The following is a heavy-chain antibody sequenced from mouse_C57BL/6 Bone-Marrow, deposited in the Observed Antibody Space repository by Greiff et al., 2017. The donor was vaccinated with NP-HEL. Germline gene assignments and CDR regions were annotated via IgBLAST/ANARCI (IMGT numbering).Heavy chain of an antibody. D-gene: IGHD1-1*01. J-gene: IGHJ1*03. CDR1: GYTFTNYW. CDR3: ARKKYYGSSSYWYFDV. Sequence: VQLPPSGAELVRPGTSVKMSCKASGYTFTNYWIGWAKQRPGHGLEWIGDIYPGGGYTNYNEKFKGKATLTADKSSSTAYMQFSSLTSEDSAIYYCARKKYYGSSSYWYFDVWGTGTTVTVSS. V-gene: IGHV1-63*01. CDR2: IYPGGGYT.